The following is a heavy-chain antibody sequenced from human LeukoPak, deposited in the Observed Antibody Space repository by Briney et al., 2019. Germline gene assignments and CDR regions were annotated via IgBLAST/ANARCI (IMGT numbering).Heavy chain of an antibody. CDR2: IKQDGSEK. V-gene: IGHV3-7*03. Sequence: GGSLRLSCAASGFTFSSHWMSWVRQAPGKGLEWVAIIKQDGSEKYYVDSVKGRFTISRDNAKNSLYLQMNSLRAEDTAVYYCARDSSRGYYDSSAAFDYWGQGTLVTVSS. D-gene: IGHD3-22*01. CDR1: GFTFSSHW. J-gene: IGHJ4*02. CDR3: ARDSSRGYYDSSAAFDY.